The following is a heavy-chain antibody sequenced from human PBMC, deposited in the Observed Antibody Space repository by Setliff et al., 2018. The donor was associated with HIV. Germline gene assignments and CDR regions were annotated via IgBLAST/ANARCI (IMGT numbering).Heavy chain of an antibody. CDR3: ASHSGGWNYYLDY. V-gene: IGHV4-34*01. CDR2: ISYSGST. D-gene: IGHD6-19*01. Sequence: SETLSLTCAVFGGSFSDFYWSWIRQPPGKGLEWIGEISYSGSTVYNPSLKSRVTMSVDASKNLVSLNLNSVTAADTAVYYCASHSGGWNYYLDYWGQGTLVTVSS. J-gene: IGHJ4*02. CDR1: GGSFSDFY.